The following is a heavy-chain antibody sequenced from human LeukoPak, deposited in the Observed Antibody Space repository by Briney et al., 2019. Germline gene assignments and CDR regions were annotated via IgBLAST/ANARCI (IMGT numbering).Heavy chain of an antibody. J-gene: IGHJ4*02. D-gene: IGHD3-16*02. V-gene: IGHV3-74*01. CDR1: GFRFTSYW. CDR2: INIEGSST. CDR3: ARVVGYYDYVWGSYRYGHFDY. Sequence: GGSLRLSCAASGFRFTSYWMHWVRQAPGKGLVWVSRINIEGSSTSYADSVKGRFTISRDNSKNTLSLQMNSLRAEDTAVYYCARVVGYYDYVWGSYRYGHFDYWGQGTLVTVSS.